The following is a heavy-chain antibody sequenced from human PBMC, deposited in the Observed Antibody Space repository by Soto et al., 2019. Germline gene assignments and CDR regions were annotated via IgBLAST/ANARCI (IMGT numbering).Heavy chain of an antibody. Sequence: SETLSLTCTVSGGSISSYYWSWIRQPPGKGLEWIGYIYYSGSTNYNPSLKSRVTISVDTSKNQFSLKLSSVTAADTAVYYCARVGSSSFYYYYYMDVWGKGTTVTVSS. V-gene: IGHV4-59*01. CDR3: ARVGSSSFYYYYYMDV. CDR1: GGSISSYY. D-gene: IGHD6-6*01. CDR2: IYYSGST. J-gene: IGHJ6*03.